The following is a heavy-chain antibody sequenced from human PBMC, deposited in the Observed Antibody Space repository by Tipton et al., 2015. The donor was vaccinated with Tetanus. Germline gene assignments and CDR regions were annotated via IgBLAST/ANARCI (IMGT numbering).Heavy chain of an antibody. CDR1: GASISGYY. J-gene: IGHJ4*02. Sequence: TLSLTCTVSGASISGYYWNWIRQSPGKGLEWIGYIHYSGSTNYNPSLKSRVTLSIDTPKTQFSLKLISVTPADTAVYFCARGVADKGDFDYWGQGTLVTVSS. D-gene: IGHD6-19*01. CDR3: ARGVADKGDFDY. CDR2: IHYSGST. V-gene: IGHV4-59*01.